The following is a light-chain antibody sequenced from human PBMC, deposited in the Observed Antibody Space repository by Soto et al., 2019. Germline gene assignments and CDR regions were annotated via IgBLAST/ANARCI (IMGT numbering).Light chain of an antibody. Sequence: EIVLTQSPATLSSSPGERATLSCRASQSVSSNYLAWYQQRPGQAPRLLIYGASSRATGIPDRFSGSGSGTDFTLTISRLEPEDFAVYYCQQYGSSLETFGQGTKVDNK. V-gene: IGKV3-20*01. CDR2: GAS. CDR3: QQYGSSLET. CDR1: QSVSSNY. J-gene: IGKJ1*01.